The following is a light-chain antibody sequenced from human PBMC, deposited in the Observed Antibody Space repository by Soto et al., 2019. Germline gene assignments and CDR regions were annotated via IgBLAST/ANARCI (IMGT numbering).Light chain of an antibody. Sequence: QSALTQPASVSGSPGQSIAISCTGTSSDIGAYAYVSWYQQHPGKVPKLIVFDVNYRPSGVSSRFSGSKSGSTASLTISGLQAEDEADYYCSSYTRTSSVIFGGGTKLTVL. CDR3: SSYTRTSSVI. CDR1: SSDIGAYAY. V-gene: IGLV2-14*03. J-gene: IGLJ2*01. CDR2: DVN.